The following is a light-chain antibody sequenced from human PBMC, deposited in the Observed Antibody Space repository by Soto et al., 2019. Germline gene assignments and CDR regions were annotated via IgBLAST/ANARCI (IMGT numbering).Light chain of an antibody. Sequence: ENVLTQSPGTLSLSPGERATLSCRASQSVTNNFFAWYQQRPGQAPRLLIYGISNRATGIPDRFSGSGSGTEFTLTISRLEPEDFVVYYCQQYITFPHTFGQGTKLEVK. CDR1: QSVTNNF. V-gene: IGKV3-20*01. J-gene: IGKJ2*01. CDR2: GIS. CDR3: QQYITFPHT.